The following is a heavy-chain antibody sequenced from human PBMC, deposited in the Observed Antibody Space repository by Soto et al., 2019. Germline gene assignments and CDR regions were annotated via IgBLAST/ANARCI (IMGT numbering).Heavy chain of an antibody. Sequence: RHAPTLTCTFSGFSLSARGVYVGWIRQRPGMALEWNALIYWDDDKRYSPSLKSRLTITKDTSKNLVVLTMTNMDPVDTATYYCANSRSSSLDAEYYFDYWGQGTLVTVSS. D-gene: IGHD6-6*01. CDR1: GFSLSARGVY. CDR2: IYWDDDK. V-gene: IGHV2-5*02. CDR3: ANSRSSSLDAEYYFDY. J-gene: IGHJ4*02.